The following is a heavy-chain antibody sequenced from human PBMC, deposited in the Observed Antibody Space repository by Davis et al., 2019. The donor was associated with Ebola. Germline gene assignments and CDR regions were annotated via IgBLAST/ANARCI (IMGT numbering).Heavy chain of an antibody. D-gene: IGHD2-8*02. CDR2: IRSSDTTI. V-gene: IGHV3-11*01. Sequence: GESLKISCAASGFTLSDYYMSWIRQAPGKGLEWVSSIRSSDTTIYYSDPVKGRFTVSRDNAKNSLYLQMNSLRAEDTAVYYCARADCTGGVCYIHHYGMDVWGQGTTVTVSS. CDR1: GFTLSDYY. J-gene: IGHJ6*02. CDR3: ARADCTGGVCYIHHYGMDV.